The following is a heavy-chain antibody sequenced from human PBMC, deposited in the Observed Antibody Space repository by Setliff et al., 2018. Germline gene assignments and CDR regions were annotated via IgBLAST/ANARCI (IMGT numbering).Heavy chain of an antibody. CDR1: GYSFSNFW. CDR2: IEPTDSYT. CDR3: TRGGYDSGV. V-gene: IGHV5-10-1*01. D-gene: IGHD6-25*01. Sequence: GESLKISCKASGYSFSNFWINWVRQLPGKGLEWMGRIEPTDSYTNYSPSFQGHVTISIDKSITTAYLHWSSLKASDTAMCYCTRGGYDSGVWGQGTLVTVSS. J-gene: IGHJ4*02.